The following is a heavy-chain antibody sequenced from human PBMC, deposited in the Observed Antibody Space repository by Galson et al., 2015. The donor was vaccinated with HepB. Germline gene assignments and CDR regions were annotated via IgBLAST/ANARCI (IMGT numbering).Heavy chain of an antibody. CDR3: AKDRKSGYVRFYFDY. CDR2: ISGSGGST. J-gene: IGHJ4*02. D-gene: IGHD3-3*01. V-gene: IGHV3-23*01. Sequence: SLRLSCAASGFTFSSYAMSWVRQAPGKGLEWVSAISGSGGSTYYADSVKGRFTISRDNSKNTLYLQMNSLRAEDTAVYYCAKDRKSGYVRFYFDYWGQGTLVTVSS. CDR1: GFTFSSYA.